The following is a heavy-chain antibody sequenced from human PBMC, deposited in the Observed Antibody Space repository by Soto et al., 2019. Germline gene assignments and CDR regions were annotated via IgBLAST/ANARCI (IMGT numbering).Heavy chain of an antibody. D-gene: IGHD1-1*01. CDR2: ISGSGGRT. Sequence: GGPLRLSCEASGVTFSNYAMSWVRQAPGKGLEWVSAISGSGGRTYYVDSVKGRFTISRDNSKSTLYLQMNSLRAEDTAGYYCAKFTGTTYSDFYYYMDVWGKGTTVTVSS. V-gene: IGHV3-23*01. J-gene: IGHJ6*03. CDR1: GVTFSNYA. CDR3: AKFTGTTYSDFYYYMDV.